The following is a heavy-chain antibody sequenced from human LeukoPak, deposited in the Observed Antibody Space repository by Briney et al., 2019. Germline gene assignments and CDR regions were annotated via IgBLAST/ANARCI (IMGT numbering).Heavy chain of an antibody. D-gene: IGHD3-10*01. V-gene: IGHV3-33*01. CDR3: ARDQATRGPGYGMDV. Sequence: GRSLRLSCAASGFTFSSYGMHWVRQAPGKGLEWVADIWYDGSNKYYADSVKGRFTISRDNSKNTLYLQMNSLRAEDTAVYYCARDQATRGPGYGMDVWGKGTTVTVSS. J-gene: IGHJ6*04. CDR2: IWYDGSNK. CDR1: GFTFSSYG.